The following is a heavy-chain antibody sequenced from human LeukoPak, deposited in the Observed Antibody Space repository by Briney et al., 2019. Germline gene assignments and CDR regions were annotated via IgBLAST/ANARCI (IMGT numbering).Heavy chain of an antibody. J-gene: IGHJ4*02. CDR1: GFTFSSYW. V-gene: IGHV3-7*01. CDR2: IKQDGSEK. D-gene: IGHD3-10*01. Sequence: GGSLRLSCAASGFTFSSYWMSWVRQAPGKGLEWVANIKQDGSEKYYVDSVKGRFTISRDNAKNSLYLQMNSLRAEDTAVYYCARWWGLWLDGYFDYWGQGTLVTVSS. CDR3: ARWWGLWLDGYFDY.